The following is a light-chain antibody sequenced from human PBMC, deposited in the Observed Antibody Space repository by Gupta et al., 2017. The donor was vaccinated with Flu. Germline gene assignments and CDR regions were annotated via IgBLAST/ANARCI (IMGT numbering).Light chain of an antibody. CDR2: KNS. V-gene: IGLV1-47*01. J-gene: IGLJ2*01. Sequence: QSVLIQPPAVSGTPGQTVTVSCSGSSSNIGYNYVYWYQQFPGRAPKLIIQKNSQRPSGVPDRFSGSKSGTSASLTIGGLRSDDEAYYYCASWEDNLSGLVFGGGTKLTVL. CDR3: ASWEDNLSGLV. CDR1: SSNIGYNY.